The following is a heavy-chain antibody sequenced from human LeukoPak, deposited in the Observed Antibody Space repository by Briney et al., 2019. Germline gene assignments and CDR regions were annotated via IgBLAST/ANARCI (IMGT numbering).Heavy chain of an antibody. Sequence: GASVKVSCKASGYTFTSYGIIWVRQAPGQGLEWMGWVIPNTGDTRSAQHFKGRVTMTRDTSISTAYMELSGLTSDDTAVYYCATFWSNSHYYFNYWGQGTLVTVSS. CDR3: ATFWSNSHYYFNY. CDR2: VIPNTGDT. D-gene: IGHD3-3*01. CDR1: GYTFTSYG. J-gene: IGHJ4*02. V-gene: IGHV1-2*02.